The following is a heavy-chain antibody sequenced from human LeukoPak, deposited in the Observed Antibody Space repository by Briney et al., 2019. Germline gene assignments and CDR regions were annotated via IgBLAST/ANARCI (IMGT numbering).Heavy chain of an antibody. CDR3: ARDLMVRGVSYYGMDV. D-gene: IGHD3-10*01. J-gene: IGHJ6*04. CDR2: ISSSSSYT. V-gene: IGHV3-11*06. Sequence: GGSLRLSCADSGFTFSDYYMSWIRQAPGKGLEWVSYISSSSSYTNYADSVKGRFTISRDNAKNPLYLQMNSLRAEDTAVYYCARDLMVRGVSYYGMDVWGKGTTVTVSS. CDR1: GFTFSDYY.